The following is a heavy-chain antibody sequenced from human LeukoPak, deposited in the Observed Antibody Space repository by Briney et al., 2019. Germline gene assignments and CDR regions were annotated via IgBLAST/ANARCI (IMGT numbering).Heavy chain of an antibody. V-gene: IGHV3-21*01. Sequence: PGGSLRLSCAASGFTFSSYSMNWVRQAPGKGLEWVSSISSSSSYIYYADSVKGRFTISRDNAKNSLYLQMNSLRAEDTAVYYCACQTLYCSSTSCPDYWGQGTLVTVSS. CDR2: ISSSSSYI. D-gene: IGHD2-2*01. CDR3: ACQTLYCSSTSCPDY. CDR1: GFTFSSYS. J-gene: IGHJ4*02.